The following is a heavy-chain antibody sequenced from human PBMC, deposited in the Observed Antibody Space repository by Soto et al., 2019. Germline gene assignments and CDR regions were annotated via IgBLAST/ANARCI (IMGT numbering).Heavy chain of an antibody. J-gene: IGHJ5*02. Sequence: PSETLSLTSTGSGASMTNYHWNLVRQSAGVGLDYTRRGSGTESPAYIPSLKSQFTVSLDWSETQFSLKLDSVTAADTAVYYCARAYWHHTWGSIPAAFDPWGQGTMVTVSS. CDR2: GSGTESP. V-gene: IGHV4-4*07. D-gene: IGHD3-16*01. CDR1: GASMTNYH. CDR3: ARAYWHHTWGSIPAAFDP.